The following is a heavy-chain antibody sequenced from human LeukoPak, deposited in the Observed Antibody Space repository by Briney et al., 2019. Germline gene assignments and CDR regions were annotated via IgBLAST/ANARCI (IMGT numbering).Heavy chain of an antibody. V-gene: IGHV3-30-3*01. J-gene: IGHJ6*04. CDR3: ARGYYGSGSSPYYYYYYGMDV. Sequence: GRSLRLSCAASGFTFSSYAMHWVRQAPGKGLEWVAVISYDGSNKYYADSVKGRFTISRDNAKNSLYLQMNSLRAEDTAVYYCARGYYGSGSSPYYYYYYGMDVWGKGTTVTVSS. CDR1: GFTFSSYA. CDR2: ISYDGSNK. D-gene: IGHD3-10*01.